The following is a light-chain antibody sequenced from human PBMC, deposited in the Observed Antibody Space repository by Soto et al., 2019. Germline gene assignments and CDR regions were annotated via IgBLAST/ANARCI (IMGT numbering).Light chain of an antibody. CDR2: GAS. J-gene: IGKJ4*01. Sequence: EIVLTQSPGTLSLSPGERATLSCRASQRVSSNYLAWYQQKPGQAPRLLIYGASSRGTGIPDRFSGSGSGTEFTLTISRLEPEDFAVFYCQQYGSSPLTFGGGTKVEIK. CDR1: QRVSSNY. CDR3: QQYGSSPLT. V-gene: IGKV3-20*01.